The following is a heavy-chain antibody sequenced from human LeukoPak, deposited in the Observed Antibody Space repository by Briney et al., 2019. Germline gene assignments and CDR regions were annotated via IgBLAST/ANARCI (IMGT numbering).Heavy chain of an antibody. D-gene: IGHD3-3*01. V-gene: IGHV4-59*01. CDR1: GGPISSYY. J-gene: IGHJ6*03. Sequence: SETLSLTCTVAGGPISSYYWSWIRQPPGKGMEWIGYIYYSGSTNYNPSFKSRVTISVDTSKNQFSLKLSSVTAADTAVYYCASTNYEFWSGYGYYYYYYMDVWGKGTTVTVSS. CDR2: IYYSGST. CDR3: ASTNYEFWSGYGYYYYYYMDV.